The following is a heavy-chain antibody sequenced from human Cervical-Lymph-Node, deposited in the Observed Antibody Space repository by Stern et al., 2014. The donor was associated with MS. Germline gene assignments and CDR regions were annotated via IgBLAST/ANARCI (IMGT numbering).Heavy chain of an antibody. D-gene: IGHD2-15*01. CDR3: AREGEYCSGSRCYPFLDY. CDR1: GGSLRSYY. J-gene: IGHJ4*02. V-gene: IGHV4-59*01. CDR2: IYHTGSV. Sequence: QVQLQESGPGLVKPSETLSLTCTVSGGSLRSYYWNWIRQAPGKGLEWLGFIYHTGSVNYNPSLSSRVAMSVDTSKNQFSLTVSSATAADTAVYYCAREGEYCSGSRCYPFLDYWGQGTLVTVSS.